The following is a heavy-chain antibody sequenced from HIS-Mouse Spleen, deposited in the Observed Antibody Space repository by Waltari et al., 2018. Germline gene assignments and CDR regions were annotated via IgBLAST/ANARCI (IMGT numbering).Heavy chain of an antibody. CDR1: GGSISSYY. Sequence: QVQLQESGPGLVKPSETLSLTCTVSGGSISSYYWSWIRQPAGKGLEWIGRIYTSGSTNYHPSLKSRVTMSVDTSKNQFSLKLGSVTAADTAVYYGARGLGIAAGGAFDIWGQGTMVTVSS. CDR2: IYTSGST. V-gene: IGHV4-4*07. CDR3: ARGLGIAAGGAFDI. J-gene: IGHJ3*02. D-gene: IGHD6-13*01.